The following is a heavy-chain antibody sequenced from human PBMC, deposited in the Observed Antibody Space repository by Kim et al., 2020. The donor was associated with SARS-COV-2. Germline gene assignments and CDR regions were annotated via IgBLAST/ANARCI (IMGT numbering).Heavy chain of an antibody. CDR2: IWYDGSNK. V-gene: IGHV3-33*06. J-gene: IGHJ6*02. Sequence: GGSLRLSCAASGFSFSSYGMHWVRQAPGKGLEWVAVIWYDGSNKYYADSVKGRFTISRDNSKNTLYLQMNSLRDEDTAVYYCAKDEAKAAAGYYYYGMDVWGQGTTVTVSS. CDR1: GFSFSSYG. CDR3: AKDEAKAAAGYYYYGMDV. D-gene: IGHD6-13*01.